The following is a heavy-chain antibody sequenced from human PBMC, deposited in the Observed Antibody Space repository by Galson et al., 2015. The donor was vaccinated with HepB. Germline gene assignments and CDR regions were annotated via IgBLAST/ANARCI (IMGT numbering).Heavy chain of an antibody. V-gene: IGHV1-24*01. CDR2: FDPEDGET. D-gene: IGHD2-15*01. CDR1: GYTLTELS. CDR3: ATGGHAVVVVAATRAFDI. J-gene: IGHJ3*02. Sequence: SVKVSCKVSGYTLTELSMHWMRQAPGKGLEWMGGFDPEDGETIYAQKFQGRVTMTEDTSTDTAYMELSSLRSEDTAVYYCATGGHAVVVVAATRAFDIWGQGTMVTVSS.